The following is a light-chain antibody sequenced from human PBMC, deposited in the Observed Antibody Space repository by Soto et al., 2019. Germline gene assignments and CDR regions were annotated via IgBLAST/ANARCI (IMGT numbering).Light chain of an antibody. CDR2: KAS. CDR3: QQYNSYPT. V-gene: IGKV1-5*03. CDR1: QSISSW. Sequence: DIQMTQSPSTLSASVGDRVTITCRASQSISSWLAWYQQKPGKAPNLLIYKASSLESGVPSRFSGRGSGTEFTITISSLQPDDFATYYCQQYNSYPTFGGGTKVEIK. J-gene: IGKJ4*01.